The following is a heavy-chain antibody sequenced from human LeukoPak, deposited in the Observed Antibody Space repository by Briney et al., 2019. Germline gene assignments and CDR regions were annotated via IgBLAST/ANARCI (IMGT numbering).Heavy chain of an antibody. CDR3: ARDNYYGSGSYYNVYYYYYYMDV. V-gene: IGHV1-18*01. CDR1: GYTFTSYG. J-gene: IGHJ6*03. Sequence: ASVNVSCKSSGYTFTSYGITWGRQAPGQGLEWMGWISAYNGNTNYAQKLQGRVTMTTDTSTSTAYMELRSLRSDDTAVYYCARDNYYGSGSYYNVYYYYYYMDVWGKGTTVTVSS. CDR2: ISAYNGNT. D-gene: IGHD3-10*01.